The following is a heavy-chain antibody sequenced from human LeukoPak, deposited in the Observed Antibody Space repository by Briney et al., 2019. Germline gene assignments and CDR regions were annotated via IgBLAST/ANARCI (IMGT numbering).Heavy chain of an antibody. D-gene: IGHD6-6*01. CDR3: ARQYSSSTGILLDYYYGMDV. CDR1: GFTFSSYE. CDR2: ISSSGSTI. J-gene: IGHJ6*02. Sequence: PGGSLRLSCAASGFTFSSYEMNWVRQAPGKGLEWVSYISSSGSTIYYADSVKGRFTISRDNDNNSLYLQMNSLRAEDTAVYYCARQYSSSTGILLDYYYGMDVWGQETTVTVSS. V-gene: IGHV3-48*03.